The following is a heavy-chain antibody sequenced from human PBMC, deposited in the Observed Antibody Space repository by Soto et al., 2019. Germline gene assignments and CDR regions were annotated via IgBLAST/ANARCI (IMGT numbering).Heavy chain of an antibody. CDR1: GYTFTSYD. Sequence: QVQLVQSGAEVKKPGASVKVSCKASGYTFTSYDINWVRQATGQGLEWVGWMNPNSGNTGYAQKLQGRGTMTSNTSISTAYMELSRLRSEDTAGYYCARAETPPVRVLEWLKRYYGMDVWGQGTTVTVSS. V-gene: IGHV1-8*01. D-gene: IGHD3-3*01. J-gene: IGHJ6*02. CDR2: MNPNSGNT. CDR3: ARAETPPVRVLEWLKRYYGMDV.